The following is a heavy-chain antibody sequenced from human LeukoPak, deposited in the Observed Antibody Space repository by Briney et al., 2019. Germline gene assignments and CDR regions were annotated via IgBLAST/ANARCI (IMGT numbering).Heavy chain of an antibody. V-gene: IGHV1-24*01. Sequence: GGSLRLSCAASGFTFSSYGMHWVRQAPGKGLEWMGGFDPEDGETIYAQKFQGRVTMTEDTSTDTAYMELSSLRSEDTAVYYCATAIWDWGQGTLVTVSS. CDR1: GFTFSSYG. D-gene: IGHD2/OR15-2a*01. CDR2: FDPEDGET. J-gene: IGHJ4*02. CDR3: ATAIWD.